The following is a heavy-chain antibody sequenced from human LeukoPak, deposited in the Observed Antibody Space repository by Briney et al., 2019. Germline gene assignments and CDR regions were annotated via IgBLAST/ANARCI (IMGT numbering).Heavy chain of an antibody. V-gene: IGHV4-34*01. CDR2: VYYTGTT. CDR3: AREMRHPYYYMDV. J-gene: IGHJ6*03. CDR1: GGSFSGYY. Sequence: KPSETLSLTCAVYGGSFSGYYWSWIRQPPGKGPEWIGSVYYTGTTYYNPSLKSRVTISVDTSKHQFSLKLSSVTAADTAVYYCAREMRHPYYYMDVWGKGTTVTVSS.